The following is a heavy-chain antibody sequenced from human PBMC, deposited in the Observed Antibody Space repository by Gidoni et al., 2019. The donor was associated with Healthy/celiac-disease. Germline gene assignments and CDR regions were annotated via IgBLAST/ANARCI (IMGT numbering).Heavy chain of an antibody. Sequence: VQLGQSGAEVKKHGSSVKVCCKAAGGTFSSYAISWVRQAPGQGLEWMGGIIPIFGTANYAQKFQGRVTITADESTSTAYMELSSLSSEDTAVYYCSRSGWHDWYFALWGRGTLVTVSS. V-gene: IGHV1-69*01. D-gene: IGHD6-19*01. CDR2: IIPIFGTA. J-gene: IGHJ2*01. CDR1: GGTFSSYA. CDR3: SRSGWHDWYFAL.